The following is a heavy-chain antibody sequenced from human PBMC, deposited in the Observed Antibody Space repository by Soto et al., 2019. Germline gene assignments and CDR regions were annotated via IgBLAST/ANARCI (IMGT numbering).Heavy chain of an antibody. V-gene: IGHV5-51*01. CDR1: GYIFTNSW. Sequence: HGESLKISCKGSGYIFTNSWIGWVRQMPGKGLEWMGIIYPGDSDTRYSPSFQGQVTISADKSITTAYLQWSSLTASDTAMYYCARLQAAMPAAAGMDVWGKGTVVTVS. CDR3: ARLQAAMPAAAGMDV. J-gene: IGHJ6*04. CDR2: IYPGDSDT. D-gene: IGHD2-2*01.